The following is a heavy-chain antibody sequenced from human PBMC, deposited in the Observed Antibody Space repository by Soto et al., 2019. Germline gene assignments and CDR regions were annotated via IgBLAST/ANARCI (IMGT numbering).Heavy chain of an antibody. Sequence: QVTLKESGPVLVKPTETLTLTCTVSGFSFNNPRVGVSWIRQPPGKALEWLAHIFSNDEKSYSTSLKSGLTISKDTSKSQVVLTMTNMDPVDTATYDCARRYGFGELFVFDYWGQGTLVTVSS. CDR2: IFSNDEK. D-gene: IGHD3-10*01. CDR3: ARRYGFGELFVFDY. V-gene: IGHV2-26*01. CDR1: GFSFNNPRVG. J-gene: IGHJ4*02.